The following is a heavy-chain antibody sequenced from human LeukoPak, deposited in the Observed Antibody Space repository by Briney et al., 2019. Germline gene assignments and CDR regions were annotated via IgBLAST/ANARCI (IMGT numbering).Heavy chain of an antibody. Sequence: SETLSLTCTVSGGSISSGGYYWSWIRQPPGKGLEWIGYIYHSGSTYYNPSLKSQVTISVDRSKNQFSLKLSSVTAADTAVYYCASGGEWELQWVIYYWGQGTLVTVSS. D-gene: IGHD1-26*01. J-gene: IGHJ4*02. CDR2: IYHSGST. CDR1: GGSISSGGYY. V-gene: IGHV4-30-2*01. CDR3: ASGGEWELQWVIYY.